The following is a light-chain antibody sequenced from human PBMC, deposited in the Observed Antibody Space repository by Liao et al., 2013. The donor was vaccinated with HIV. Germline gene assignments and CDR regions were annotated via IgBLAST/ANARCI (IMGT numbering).Light chain of an antibody. CDR2: QDS. J-gene: IGLJ1*01. CDR1: KLGDKY. Sequence: SYELTQPPSASVSPGQTASITCSGHKLGDKYACWYQQRPGQSPVLVIYQDSKRPSGIPERFSGSASGNTATLTITGTQAMDEADYYCQAWDSTSTWKVFGTGTKVTVL. CDR3: QAWDSTSTWKV. V-gene: IGLV3-1*01.